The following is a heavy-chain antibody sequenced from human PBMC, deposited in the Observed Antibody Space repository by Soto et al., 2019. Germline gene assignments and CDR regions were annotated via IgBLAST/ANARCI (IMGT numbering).Heavy chain of an antibody. V-gene: IGHV1-69*13. Sequence: VKVSCKASGSTVSSYAXXXXRQAPGQGLEWMGGIIPIFGTANYAQKFQGRVTITAAKSPPTAYIELSSLRSEDTAVYYCARAKGGYHEVGYYFDYWGQGTLVTVSS. CDR2: IIPIFGTA. D-gene: IGHD5-12*01. CDR1: GSTVSSYA. CDR3: ARAKGGYHEVGYYFDY. J-gene: IGHJ4*02.